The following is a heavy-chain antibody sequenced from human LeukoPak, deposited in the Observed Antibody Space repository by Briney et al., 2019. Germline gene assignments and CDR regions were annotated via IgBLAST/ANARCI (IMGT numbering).Heavy chain of an antibody. V-gene: IGHV4-4*07. CDR2: IYTSGST. D-gene: IGHD5-18*01. Sequence: PSETLSLTCTVSGGSISSYYWSSIRQPAGKGLEWIGRIYTSGSTNYNPSLKSRVTISVDTSKNQFSLKLSSVTAADTAAYYCARLRGYSYGMAFDYWGQGTLVTVSS. J-gene: IGHJ4*02. CDR1: GGSISSYY. CDR3: ARLRGYSYGMAFDY.